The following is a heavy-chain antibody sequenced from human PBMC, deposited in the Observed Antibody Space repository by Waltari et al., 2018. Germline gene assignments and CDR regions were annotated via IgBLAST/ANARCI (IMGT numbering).Heavy chain of an antibody. D-gene: IGHD6-19*01. V-gene: IGHV4-39*01. CDR1: GGSISSISSY. J-gene: IGHJ4*02. CDR3: ARRNSGWSFDY. Sequence: QLQLQESGPGLVKPSETLSLTCPVSGGSISSISSYWGWIRPPPGKGLEWIGSIYYRGSTTNETSLMSRVTISVDTCKNQFSLKLSSVTAADTAVYYCARRNSGWSFDYWGQGTLVTVSS. CDR2: IYYRGST.